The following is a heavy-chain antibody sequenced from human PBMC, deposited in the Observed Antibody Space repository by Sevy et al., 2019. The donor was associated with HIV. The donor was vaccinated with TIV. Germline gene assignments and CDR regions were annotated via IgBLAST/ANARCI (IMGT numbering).Heavy chain of an antibody. J-gene: IGHJ4*02. CDR2: IKEDGSGR. Sequence: GGSLRLSCAASGFTFGSYWMTWVRQAPGKGLEWVANIKEDGSGRFYVDSVRGRFTVSRENAMKTLYLQMNNLRGEDTALYYCARLYSSSSGRGLDNWGQGALVTVSS. CDR1: GFTFGSYW. CDR3: ARLYSSSSGRGLDN. D-gene: IGHD6-6*01. V-gene: IGHV3-7*01.